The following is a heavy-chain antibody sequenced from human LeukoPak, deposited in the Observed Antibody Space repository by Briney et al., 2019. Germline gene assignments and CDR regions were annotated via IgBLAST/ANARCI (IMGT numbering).Heavy chain of an antibody. V-gene: IGHV3-33*01. J-gene: IGHJ6*02. Sequence: GRSLRLSCAASGFTFSSYGMHWVRQAPGKGLEWVAVIWYDGSDKYYPDSVKGRFTISRDNSKNTLYLQMNSLRAEDTAVYYCARGESGSSNYYYYGKDVWGQGTTVTVSS. CDR2: IWYDGSDK. D-gene: IGHD3-10*01. CDR1: GFTFSSYG. CDR3: ARGESGSSNYYYYGKDV.